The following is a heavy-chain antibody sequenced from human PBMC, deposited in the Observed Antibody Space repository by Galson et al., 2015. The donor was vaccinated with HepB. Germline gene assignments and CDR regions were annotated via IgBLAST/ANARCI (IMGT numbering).Heavy chain of an antibody. V-gene: IGHV1-69*13. D-gene: IGHD2/OR15-2a*01. CDR3: ANAPTKHPTSPLSDYYYGMDV. CDR1: GGTFSSYA. CDR2: IIPIFGIA. Sequence: SVTVSCKASGGTFSSYAISWVRQAPGQGLEWMGGIIPIFGIANYAQKFQGRVAITADESTSTAYMELSSLRSEDTAVYYCANAPTKHPTSPLSDYYYGMDVWGQGTTVTVSS. J-gene: IGHJ6*02.